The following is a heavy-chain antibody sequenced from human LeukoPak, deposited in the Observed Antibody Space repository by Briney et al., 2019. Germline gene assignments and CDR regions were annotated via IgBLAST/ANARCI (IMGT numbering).Heavy chain of an antibody. CDR2: ISGSGGST. CDR1: GFTFSSYA. Sequence: GGSLRLSCAASGFTFSSYAMSWVRQAPGKGLEWVSAISGSGGSTYYADSVKGRFTISRDNSKNTPYLQMNSLRAEDTAVYYCAKDPHAKVVPAAIVYWGQGTLVTVSS. D-gene: IGHD2-2*01. J-gene: IGHJ4*02. CDR3: AKDPHAKVVPAAIVY. V-gene: IGHV3-23*01.